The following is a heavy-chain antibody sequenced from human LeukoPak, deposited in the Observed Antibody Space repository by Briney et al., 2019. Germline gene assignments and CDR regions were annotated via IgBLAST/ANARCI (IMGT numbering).Heavy chain of an antibody. CDR1: GGSISSYY. V-gene: IGHV4-59*01. J-gene: IGHJ4*02. D-gene: IGHD3-10*01. Sequence: SETVSLTCTVSGGSISSYYWSWIRLPPGKGLEWIGYIYYSGSTKYNPSLKSRATISIDTSKNQFSLKLSSVTAADTAVYYCARFSGSYSFVDYWGQGTLVTVSS. CDR3: ARFSGSYSFVDY. CDR2: IYYSGST.